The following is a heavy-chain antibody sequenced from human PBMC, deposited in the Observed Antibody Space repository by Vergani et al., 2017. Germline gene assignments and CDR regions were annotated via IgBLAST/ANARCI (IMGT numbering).Heavy chain of an antibody. D-gene: IGHD4-11*01. CDR3: VRDPDYSGFDS. CDR1: GFTFSAYS. V-gene: IGHV3-48*01. Sequence: DVRLVESGGGVVQPGGSLRLSCAASGFTFSAYSMNWVRQTPGKGLEWISYIGVSDNSIYYADSVMGRFAISRDHARNLLFLQMNSLRADDSALYFCVRDPDYSGFDSLGQGTLVTVS. CDR2: IGVSDNSI. J-gene: IGHJ4*02.